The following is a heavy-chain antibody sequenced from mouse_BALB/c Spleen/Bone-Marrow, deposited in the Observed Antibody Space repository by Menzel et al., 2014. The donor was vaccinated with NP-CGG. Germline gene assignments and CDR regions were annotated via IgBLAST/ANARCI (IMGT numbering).Heavy chain of an antibody. CDR2: INPGSGGT. J-gene: IGHJ4*01. CDR1: GHAFTNYL. CDR3: ARRNRDYYAMDY. Sequence: LVESGAELVRPGTSVKVSCKASGHAFTNYLLEWVKQRPGQGLEWIGVINPGSGGTKYNEKFKGKATLTVDKSSSTAYMQLSSLTSDDSAVYFCARRNRDYYAMDYWGQGTSVTVSS. V-gene: IGHV1-54*01.